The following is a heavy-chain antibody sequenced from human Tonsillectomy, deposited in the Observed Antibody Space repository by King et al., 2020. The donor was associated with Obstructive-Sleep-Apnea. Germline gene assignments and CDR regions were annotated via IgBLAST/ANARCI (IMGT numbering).Heavy chain of an antibody. V-gene: IGHV4-59*08. Sequence: QLQESGPGLVKPSETLSLTCTVSGGSISNYYWSWIRQPPGKGLEYIGHISYSGSTNSKPPLKSRVTISVDTSKNQFSLKLSSVTAADTAVYYCARHDYSSGYFGVFDYWGQGTLVTVSS. CDR3: ARHDYSSGYFGVFDY. CDR2: ISYSGST. J-gene: IGHJ4*02. D-gene: IGHD3-22*01. CDR1: GGSISNYY.